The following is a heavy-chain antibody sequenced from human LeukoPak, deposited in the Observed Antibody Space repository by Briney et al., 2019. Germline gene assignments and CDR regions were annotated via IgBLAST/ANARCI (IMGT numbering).Heavy chain of an antibody. J-gene: IGHJ2*01. CDR2: ISYDGSNK. CDR1: GFTFSNYT. CDR3: AREFPVTTGDWYLDF. D-gene: IGHD4-17*01. Sequence: GGSLRLSCAASGFTFSNYTMHWVRQAPGEGLEWVAVISYDGSNKYYADFVKGRFTISRDNSKNTLYLQMNSLSPEGTAVYYCAREFPVTTGDWYLDFWGPGTLVTVSS. V-gene: IGHV3-30-3*01.